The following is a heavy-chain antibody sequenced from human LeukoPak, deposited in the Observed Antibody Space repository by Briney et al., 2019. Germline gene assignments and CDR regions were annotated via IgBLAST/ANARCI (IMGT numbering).Heavy chain of an antibody. V-gene: IGHV1-18*01. D-gene: IGHD2-15*01. Sequence: EASVKVSCKASGGTFSSYAISWVRQAPGQGLEWMGWISAYNGNTNYAQKLQGRVTMTTDTSTSTAYMELRSLRSDDTAVYYCARDEPFYCSGGSCYFRDWGQETLVTVSS. CDR3: ARDEPFYCSGGSCYFRD. CDR2: ISAYNGNT. CDR1: GGTFSSYA. J-gene: IGHJ4*02.